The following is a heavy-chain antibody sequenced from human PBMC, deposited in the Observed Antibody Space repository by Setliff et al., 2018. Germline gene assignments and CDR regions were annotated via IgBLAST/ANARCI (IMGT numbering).Heavy chain of an antibody. Sequence: GGSLRLSCVVSGFSFSRHWMSWVRQAPGKGLEWVADIKQDGSTKYYLDSVKGLFTISRNNAKRSLYLQMSGLRADNTGVYYCGRNDADNYDAFDNWGQGTLVTVSS. D-gene: IGHD1-1*01. J-gene: IGHJ3*02. CDR1: GFSFSRHW. CDR2: IKQDGSTK. CDR3: GRNDADNYDAFDN. V-gene: IGHV3-7*01.